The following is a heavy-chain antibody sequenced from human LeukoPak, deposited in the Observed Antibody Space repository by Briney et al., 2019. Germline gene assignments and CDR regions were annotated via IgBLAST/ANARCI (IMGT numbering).Heavy chain of an antibody. J-gene: IGHJ4*02. CDR2: INHSGST. V-gene: IGHV4-34*01. CDR1: GGSFSGYY. Sequence: PSETLSLTCAVYGGSFSGYYWSWIRQPPGKGLEWSGEINHSGSTNYNPSLKSRVTISVDTSKNQFSLKLSSVTAADTAVYYCARGRDGDYSYYFDYWGQGTLVTVSS. D-gene: IGHD4-17*01. CDR3: ARGRDGDYSYYFDY.